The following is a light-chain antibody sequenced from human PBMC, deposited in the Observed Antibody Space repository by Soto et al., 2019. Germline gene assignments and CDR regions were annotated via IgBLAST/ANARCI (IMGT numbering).Light chain of an antibody. CDR3: CSYTTRSTYV. CDR1: SSDVGNYNF. CDR2: DVS. J-gene: IGLJ1*01. V-gene: IGLV2-14*03. Sequence: QSALTQPASVSGSPGQSIAISCTGTSSDVGNYNFVSWYQQHPGKAPKPMIYDVSNRPSGISNRFSGSKSGNTASLTISGLQAEDEADYYCCSYTTRSTYVFGTGTKLTVL.